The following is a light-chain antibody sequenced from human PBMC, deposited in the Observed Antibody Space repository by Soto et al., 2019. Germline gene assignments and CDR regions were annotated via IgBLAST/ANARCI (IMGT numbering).Light chain of an antibody. Sequence: DVQMTQSPSSLSASVGDRVAITCQARQDIRNYLNWYQQKPGKAPKLLIYDASNLETGVPSRFSGSGSGTDFTFTICSLQPEDIATYYCQQYDNLLFTVGPGTKVDIK. CDR3: QQYDNLLFT. V-gene: IGKV1-33*01. J-gene: IGKJ3*01. CDR2: DAS. CDR1: QDIRNY.